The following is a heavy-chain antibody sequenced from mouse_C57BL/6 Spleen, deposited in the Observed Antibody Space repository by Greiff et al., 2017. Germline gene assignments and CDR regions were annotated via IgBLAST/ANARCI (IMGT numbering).Heavy chain of an antibody. CDR1: GYTFTSYG. CDR2: IYPRSGNT. V-gene: IGHV1-81*01. D-gene: IGHD2-4*01. J-gene: IGHJ3*01. CDR3: AREGLGLRRFAY. Sequence: VQRVESGAELARPGASVKLSCKASGYTFTSYGISWVKQSTGQGLEWIGEIYPRSGNTYYNEKFKGKATLTADKSSSTAYMELRSLTSEDSAVYFCAREGLGLRRFAYWGQGTLVTVSA.